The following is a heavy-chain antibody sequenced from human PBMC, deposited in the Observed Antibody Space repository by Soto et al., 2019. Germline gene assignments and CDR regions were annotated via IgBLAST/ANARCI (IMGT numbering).Heavy chain of an antibody. CDR1: GFTFGIYA. CDR2: LGGNGFTT. Sequence: EVQLLESGGGLVQPGGSLRLSCVVSGFTFGIYARSWVRQAPEKGPEWVAILGGNGFTTYYADSVKGRFTISCDKSKSTLFLHMNSLRADDTGIDYCAKAISPRLHFFSHMDVWGRGTSVTVSS. J-gene: IGHJ6*03. V-gene: IGHV3-23*01. CDR3: AKAISPRLHFFSHMDV.